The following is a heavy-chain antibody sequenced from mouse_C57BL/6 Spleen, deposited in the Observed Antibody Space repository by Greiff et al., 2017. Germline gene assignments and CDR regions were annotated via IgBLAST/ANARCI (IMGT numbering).Heavy chain of an antibody. CDR2: IYPGDGDT. CDR3: ARDERGRPLFGY. D-gene: IGHD1-2*01. Sequence: QVQLQQSGAELVKPGASVKISCKASGYAFSSYWMNWVKQRPGKGLEWIGQIYPGDGDTNYNGKFKGKATLTADKSSSTAYMQLSSLTSEDSAVYFCARDERGRPLFGYWGQGTTLTVSS. J-gene: IGHJ2*01. V-gene: IGHV1-80*01. CDR1: GYAFSSYW.